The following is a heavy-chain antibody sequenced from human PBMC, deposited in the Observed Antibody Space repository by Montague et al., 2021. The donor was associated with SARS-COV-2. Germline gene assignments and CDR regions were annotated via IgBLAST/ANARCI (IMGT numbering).Heavy chain of an antibody. D-gene: IGHD5-12*01. V-gene: IGHV4-61*02. Sequence: TLSLTCTVSGGSISSGSYYWSWIRQPAGKGLEGIGRIYTSGTTDYSFSLKGRVTISVDTSKNQFSLKLTSVTAADTAVYYCARAHSGSWAHLDNWGQGGLVTVSS. CDR2: IYTSGTT. CDR3: ARAHSGSWAHLDN. CDR1: GGSISSGSYY. J-gene: IGHJ4*02.